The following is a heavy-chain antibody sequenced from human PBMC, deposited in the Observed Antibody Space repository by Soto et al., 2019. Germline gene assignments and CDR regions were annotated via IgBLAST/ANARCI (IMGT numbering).Heavy chain of an antibody. CDR1: GGTFSSYT. D-gene: IGHD2-2*01. CDR3: ARGSRYCSSTSCWNWFDP. Sequence: ASVKVSCKASGGTFSSYTISWVRQAPGQGLEWMGRIIPILGIANYAQKFQGRVTITADKSTSTAYMELSSLRSEDTAVYYCARGSRYCSSTSCWNWFDPWGQGTLVTVSS. V-gene: IGHV1-69*02. J-gene: IGHJ5*02. CDR2: IIPILGIA.